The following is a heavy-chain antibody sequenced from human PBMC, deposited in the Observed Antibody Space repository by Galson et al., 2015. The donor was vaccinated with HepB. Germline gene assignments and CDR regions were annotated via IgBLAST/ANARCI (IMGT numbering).Heavy chain of an antibody. D-gene: IGHD5-18*01. CDR3: ARDSPYSYGYFGRFDY. V-gene: IGHV4-59*01. CDR1: GGSISSYY. Sequence: SETLSLTCTVSGGSISSYYWSWIRQPPGKGLEWIGYIYYSGSTNYNPSLKSRVTISVDTSKNQFSLKLSSVTAADTAVYYCARDSPYSYGYFGRFDYWGQGTLVTVSS. CDR2: IYYSGST. J-gene: IGHJ4*02.